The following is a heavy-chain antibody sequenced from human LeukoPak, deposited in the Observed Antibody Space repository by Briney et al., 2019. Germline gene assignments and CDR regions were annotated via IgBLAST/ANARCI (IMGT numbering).Heavy chain of an antibody. CDR2: IYHSGST. D-gene: IGHD3-22*01. V-gene: IGHV4-30-2*01. Sequence: ASETLSLTCAVSGGSISSGGYSWSRIRQPPGKGLEWIGYIYHSGSTYYNPSLKSRVTISVDRSKNQFSLKLSSVTAADTAVYYCAAEYYYDSSYAFDIWGQGTMVTVSS. CDR3: AAEYYYDSSYAFDI. J-gene: IGHJ3*02. CDR1: GGSISSGGYS.